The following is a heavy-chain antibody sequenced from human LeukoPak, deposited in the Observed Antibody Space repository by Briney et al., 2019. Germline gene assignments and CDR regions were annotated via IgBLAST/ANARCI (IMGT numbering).Heavy chain of an antibody. CDR2: IYHSGST. J-gene: IGHJ6*03. V-gene: IGHV4-39*07. CDR1: GGSISSSSYY. CDR3: AREGKPLGIAAANLKTYYYYYMDV. Sequence: SETLSLTCTVSGGSISSSSYYWGWIRQPPGKGLEWIGSIYHSGSTYYNPSLKSRVTISVDTSKNQFSLKLSSVTAADTAVYYCAREGKPLGIAAANLKTYYYYYMDVWGKGTTVTVSS. D-gene: IGHD6-13*01.